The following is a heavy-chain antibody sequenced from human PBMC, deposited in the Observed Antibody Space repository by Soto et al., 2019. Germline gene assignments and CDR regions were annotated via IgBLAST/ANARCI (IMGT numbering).Heavy chain of an antibody. CDR2: INSDGSYI. D-gene: IGHD2-15*01. Sequence: EVQLVESGGGLVQPGGSLRLSCVVSDFTFSSFWMHWVRQGPGKGLVWVSRINSDGSYINYADSVKGRFTTSRDNAKNILYLQMNSLRADDTALYYCVTGWSDYWGQGTLVTVSS. J-gene: IGHJ4*02. CDR3: VTGWSDY. CDR1: DFTFSSFW. V-gene: IGHV3-74*01.